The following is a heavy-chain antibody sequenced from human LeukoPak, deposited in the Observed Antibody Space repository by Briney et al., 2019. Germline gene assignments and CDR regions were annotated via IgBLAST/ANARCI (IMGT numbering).Heavy chain of an antibody. CDR3: ASHPRYDIYGMDV. CDR2: ISSSGSTI. Sequence: GGSLRLSCAASGFSFSSFEMNWVRQAPGKGLEWVSYISSSGSTIYYADSVKGRFTISRDNAKNSLYLQMNSLRDEDTAVYYCASHPRYDIYGMDVWAKGPRSPSP. CDR1: GFSFSSFE. D-gene: IGHD3-9*01. V-gene: IGHV3-48*03. J-gene: IGHJ6*02.